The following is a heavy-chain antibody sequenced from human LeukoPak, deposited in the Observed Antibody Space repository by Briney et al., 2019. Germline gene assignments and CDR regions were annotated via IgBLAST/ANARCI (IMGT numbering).Heavy chain of an antibody. D-gene: IGHD1-26*01. CDR1: GYTFTSYA. CDR3: GRDLIVGGRCIGY. J-gene: IGHJ4*02. V-gene: IGHV1-3*01. CDR2: INAGNGNT. Sequence: GASVKVSCKASGYTFTSYAMHWVRQAPGQRLEWMGWINAGNGNTKYSQKFQGRVTITRDTSASTAYMELSSLRSEDTAVYYCGRDLIVGGRCIGYWGQGTLVTVSS.